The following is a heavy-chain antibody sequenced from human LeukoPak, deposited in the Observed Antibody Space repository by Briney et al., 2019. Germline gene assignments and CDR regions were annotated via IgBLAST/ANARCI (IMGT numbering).Heavy chain of an antibody. Sequence: EASVKVSCEASGGTFSSYAISWVRQAPGQGLEWMGGIIPIFGTANYAQKFQGRVTITADESTSTAYMELSSLRSEDTAVYYCARQLASVDAFDIWGQGTMVTVSS. V-gene: IGHV1-69*13. D-gene: IGHD6-6*01. J-gene: IGHJ3*02. CDR1: GGTFSSYA. CDR2: IIPIFGTA. CDR3: ARQLASVDAFDI.